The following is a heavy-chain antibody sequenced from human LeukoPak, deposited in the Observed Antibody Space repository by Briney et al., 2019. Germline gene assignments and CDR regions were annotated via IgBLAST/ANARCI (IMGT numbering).Heavy chain of an antibody. D-gene: IGHD3-10*01. J-gene: IGHJ4*02. Sequence: ASVKVSCKVSRYTFASYDINWVREAAGHGLEWMGWMNPSTGRTGYAQKFQGRITMTRDTSINTAYMELTNLRSEDTAIYYCARLSQTPDYYTLGGYYYLGYWGQGTPVTVSS. CDR1: RYTFASYD. CDR3: ARLSQTPDYYTLGGYYYLGY. CDR2: MNPSTGRT. V-gene: IGHV1-8*01.